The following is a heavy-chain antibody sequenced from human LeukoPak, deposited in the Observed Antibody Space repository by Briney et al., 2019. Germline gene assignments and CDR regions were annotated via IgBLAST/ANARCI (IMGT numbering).Heavy chain of an antibody. J-gene: IGHJ4*02. D-gene: IGHD6-19*01. V-gene: IGHV3-30*02. CDR2: IWYDGSNK. Sequence: PGGSLRLSCAASGFTFSSYGMHWVRQAPGKGLEWVAVIWYDGSNKYYADSVKGRFTISRDNSKNTLYLQMNSLRAEDTAVYYCAKDLYHSSGWPYYFDYWGQGTLVTVSS. CDR3: AKDLYHSSGWPYYFDY. CDR1: GFTFSSYG.